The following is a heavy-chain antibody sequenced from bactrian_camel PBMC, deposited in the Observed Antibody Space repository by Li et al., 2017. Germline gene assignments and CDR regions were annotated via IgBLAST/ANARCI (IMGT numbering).Heavy chain of an antibody. D-gene: IGHD4*01. V-gene: IGHV3-2*01. Sequence: VQLVESGGGLVQPGGSLRLSCAASGFIFSNYDMSWVRQAPWKGLVWVSSIYSDLSSTYYADSVKGRFTISRASAKNTLCLQMSSLKPEDTAVYYCAADYAYSDYVRATSRPFGYWGQGTQVT. CDR2: IYSDLSST. CDR3: AADYAYSDYVRATSRPFGY. J-gene: IGHJ6*01. CDR1: GFIFSNYD.